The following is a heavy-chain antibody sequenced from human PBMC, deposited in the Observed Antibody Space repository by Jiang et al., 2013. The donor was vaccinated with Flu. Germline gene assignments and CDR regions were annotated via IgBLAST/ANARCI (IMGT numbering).Heavy chain of an antibody. CDR2: INTNTGNP. Sequence: QSGSELKKPGASVKVSCKASGYTFTSHAINWVRQAPGQGLEWMGWINTNTGNPTYAQDFRGRFVFSLDASVSTAFPQIISLNAEDTAVYYCARDGADCGGDCYLTTNWFDPWGQGTLVTVSS. CDR3: ARDGADCGGDCYLTTNWFDP. D-gene: IGHD2-21*02. J-gene: IGHJ5*02. CDR1: GYTFTSHA. V-gene: IGHV7-4-1*02.